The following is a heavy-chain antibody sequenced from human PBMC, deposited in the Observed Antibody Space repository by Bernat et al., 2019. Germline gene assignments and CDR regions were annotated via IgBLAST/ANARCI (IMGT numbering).Heavy chain of an antibody. J-gene: IGHJ6*02. CDR2: ISYDGSNK. D-gene: IGHD3-9*01. Sequence: QVQLVESGGGVVQPGRSLRLSCAASGFTFSSYAMHWVRQAPGKGLEWVAVISYDGSNKYYADSVKGRFTISRDNSKNTLYLQMNSLRAEDTAVYYCATLPPSKYRNDWSLLAPDYCYGVDGWGQGTTVTGSS. CDR1: GFTFSSYA. V-gene: IGHV3-30-3*01. CDR3: ATLPPSKYRNDWSLLAPDYCYGVDG.